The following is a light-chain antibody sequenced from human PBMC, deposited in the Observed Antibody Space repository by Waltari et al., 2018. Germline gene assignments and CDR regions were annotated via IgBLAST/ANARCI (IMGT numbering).Light chain of an antibody. V-gene: IGLV3-9*01. CDR1: ALGGKN. CDR2: RDD. J-gene: IGLJ3*02. Sequence: SYDLTQPPSVSVALGQMATITCGGKALGGKNVHWYQQRPGQAPMLVIYRDDKRPSEIPERMSGSNSGNTATLTISSAQVEDEADYYCQVWDRSIVVFGGGTKLTVL. CDR3: QVWDRSIVV.